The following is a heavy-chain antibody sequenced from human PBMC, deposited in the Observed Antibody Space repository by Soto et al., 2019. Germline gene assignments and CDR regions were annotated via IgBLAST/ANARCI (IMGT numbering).Heavy chain of an antibody. Sequence: ASVKVSCKASGYIFTNYYMHWVRQAPGQGLEWMGIINPSGGSTTYAQKFQGRVTMTRATSTSTVYMELSSLRYEDTAVYYCGRGQRSPFGSGTYDYSYHGMDVWGQGTTVTVSS. CDR3: GRGQRSPFGSGTYDYSYHGMDV. CDR1: GYIFTNYY. CDR2: INPSGGST. D-gene: IGHD3-10*01. V-gene: IGHV1-46*01. J-gene: IGHJ6*02.